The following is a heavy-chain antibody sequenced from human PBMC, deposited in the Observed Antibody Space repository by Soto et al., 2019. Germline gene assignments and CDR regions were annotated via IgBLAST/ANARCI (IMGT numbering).Heavy chain of an antibody. V-gene: IGHV4-30-4*01. J-gene: IGHJ2*01. CDR3: AREIIPLTTDWYFDL. CDR1: GGSISGGVYY. Sequence: QVQLQESGPGLVKPSQTLSLTCTVSGGSISGGVYYWSWIRHPPGKGLEWSGYIVDSGSTYYNPSLKSPVTISVDTSKNQFSLRLSSVTAADTAVYYCAREIIPLTTDWYFDLWGRGTLVTVSS. D-gene: IGHD4-17*01. CDR2: IVDSGST.